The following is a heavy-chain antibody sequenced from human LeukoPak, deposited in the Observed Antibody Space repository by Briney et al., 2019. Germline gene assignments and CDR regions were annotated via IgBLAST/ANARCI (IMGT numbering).Heavy chain of an antibody. CDR3: ARLWFGEFLDY. D-gene: IGHD3-10*01. Sequence: NPSETLSLTCTVSGASIRGSSYYWGWIRQPPGKGLEWIGSIYYSGSTYYNPSLKSRVSISVETSKNQFSLKVRSVTAADTAVYYCARLWFGEFLDYWGQGTLVTVSS. CDR2: IYYSGST. J-gene: IGHJ4*02. V-gene: IGHV4-39*01. CDR1: GASIRGSSYY.